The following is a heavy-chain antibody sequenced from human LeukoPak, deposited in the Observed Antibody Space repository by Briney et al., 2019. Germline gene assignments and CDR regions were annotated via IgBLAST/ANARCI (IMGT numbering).Heavy chain of an antibody. CDR2: IYYSGST. CDR3: ARHLGAEQTDFDY. CDR1: GGSMSSYY. Sequence: SETLSLTCTVSGGSMSSYYWSWIRQPPGKGLEWIGYIYYSGSTNYNPSLKSRVTISVDTSKNQFSLKLSSVTAADTAVYYCARHLGAEQTDFDYWGQGTLVTVSS. J-gene: IGHJ4*02. V-gene: IGHV4-59*08. D-gene: IGHD1-26*01.